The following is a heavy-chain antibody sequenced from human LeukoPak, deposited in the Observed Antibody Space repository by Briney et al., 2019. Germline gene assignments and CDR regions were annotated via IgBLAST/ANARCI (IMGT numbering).Heavy chain of an antibody. CDR1: GGSISSYY. CDR3: ARDYYDSSGRRDAFDI. D-gene: IGHD3-22*01. J-gene: IGHJ3*02. Sequence: SETLSLTCTVSGGSISSYYCSWIRQPPGKGLEWIGYIYNSGSTNYNPSLKSRVTISVDKSKNQFSLKLSSVTAADTAVYYCARDYYDSSGRRDAFDIWGQGTMVTVSS. CDR2: IYNSGST. V-gene: IGHV4-59*12.